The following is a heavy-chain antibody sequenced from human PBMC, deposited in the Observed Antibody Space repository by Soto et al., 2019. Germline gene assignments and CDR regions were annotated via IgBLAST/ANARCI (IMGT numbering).Heavy chain of an antibody. CDR3: ERVGGINWFDP. CDR1: GGSISSGGYY. Sequence: QVQLQESGPGLVKPSQTLSLTCTVSGGSISSGGYYWSWIRQHPGKGLEWIGYIYYSGSTYYNPALQSRVTISVDTSKTQLYLKLSSVTAADTAVYYCERVGGINWFDPWGQGTLVTVSS. J-gene: IGHJ5*02. D-gene: IGHD1-20*01. CDR2: IYYSGST. V-gene: IGHV4-31*03.